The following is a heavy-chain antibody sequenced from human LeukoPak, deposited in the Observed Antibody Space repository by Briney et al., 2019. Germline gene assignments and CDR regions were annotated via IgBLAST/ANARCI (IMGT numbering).Heavy chain of an antibody. V-gene: IGHV2-5*02. CDR1: GFSLNTNGVG. CDR3: AHTGSAHGDDWFDP. Sequence: SGPTLVNPTETLTLTCTFSGFSLNTNGVGVGWIRQPPGKALEWLALISRDDDKRYSPSLKSRLTITKDTSKNQVALTLANLDPVDTATYYCAHTGSAHGDDWFDPWGQGTLVTVSS. CDR2: ISRDDDK. J-gene: IGHJ5*02. D-gene: IGHD7-27*01.